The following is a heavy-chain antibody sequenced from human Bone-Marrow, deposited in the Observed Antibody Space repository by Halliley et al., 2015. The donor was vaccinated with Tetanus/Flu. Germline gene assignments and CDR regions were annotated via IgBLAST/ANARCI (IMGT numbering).Heavy chain of an antibody. D-gene: IGHD7-27*01. CDR1: GYTFTSYG. J-gene: IGHJ5*02. Sequence: QVQLVQSGAEVKKPGASVKVSCKASGYTFTSYGISWVRQAPGQGLEWMGWISAYNGNTNYAQKLQGRVTMTTDTSTSTAYMELRSLTSDDTAVYYCARDPFSTEPSYGTLTVRFDPWGQGTLVTVST. CDR2: ISAYNGNT. CDR3: ARDPFSTEPSYGTLTVRFDP. V-gene: IGHV1-18*01.